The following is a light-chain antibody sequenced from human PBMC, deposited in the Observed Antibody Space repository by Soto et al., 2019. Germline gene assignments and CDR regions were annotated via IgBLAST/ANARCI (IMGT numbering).Light chain of an antibody. CDR2: GAS. CDR3: QQYVTSAIT. V-gene: IGKV3-20*01. Sequence: EIVLTQSPGTLSLSPGDRATLSCRASQSVSSSLAWYQQKPGQPPRVLISGASSRATGIPDRFSGSGSGTDFTLTISRLEPEDFALYYCQQYVTSAITFGQGTRLEIK. J-gene: IGKJ5*01. CDR1: QSVSSS.